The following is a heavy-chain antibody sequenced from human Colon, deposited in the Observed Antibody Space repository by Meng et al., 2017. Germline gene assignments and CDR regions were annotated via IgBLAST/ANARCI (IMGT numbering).Heavy chain of an antibody. Sequence: GESLKISCAASGFTFSSYAMSWVRQAPGKGLEWVSAISGSGGSTYYADSVKGRFTISRDNSKNTLYLQMNSLRAEDTAVYYCAKDCLPIRYFVWPTSGMDVWGQGTTVTVSS. V-gene: IGHV3-23*01. J-gene: IGHJ6*02. CDR2: ISGSGGST. CDR3: AKDCLPIRYFVWPTSGMDV. D-gene: IGHD3-9*01. CDR1: GFTFSSYA.